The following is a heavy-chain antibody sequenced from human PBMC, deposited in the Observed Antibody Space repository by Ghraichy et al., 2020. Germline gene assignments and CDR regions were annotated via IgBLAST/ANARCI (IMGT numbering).Heavy chain of an antibody. CDR1: GFTVSNNY. D-gene: IGHD3-10*01. Sequence: GESLNISCAASGFTVSNNYITWVRQAPGKGLEWVSVIYSGGNTNYADSVKGRFTISRDNSKNTVFLQMNTLRAEDTAVYYCARAEVRGFSYAESHYDYYYVMDVWGQGTTVTVSS. CDR2: IYSGGNT. CDR3: ARAEVRGFSYAESHYDYYYVMDV. J-gene: IGHJ6*02. V-gene: IGHV3-53*01.